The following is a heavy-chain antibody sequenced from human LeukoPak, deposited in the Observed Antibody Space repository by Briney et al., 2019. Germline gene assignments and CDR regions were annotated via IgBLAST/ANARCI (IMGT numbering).Heavy chain of an antibody. V-gene: IGHV3-74*01. CDR3: ARVGFLGSGVAFDI. D-gene: IGHD1-26*01. CDR1: GFTFSSYW. J-gene: IGHJ3*02. Sequence: GGSLRLSCAASGFTFSSYWMHWVRQAPGKGLVWVSRINSDGSSTSYADSVKGRFTISRDNAKNTLYLQMNSLRAEDTAVYYCARVGFLGSGVAFDIWGQGTMVTVSS. CDR2: INSDGSST.